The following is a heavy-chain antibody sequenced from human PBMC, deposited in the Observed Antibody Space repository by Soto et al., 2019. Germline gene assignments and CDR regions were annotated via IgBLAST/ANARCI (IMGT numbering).Heavy chain of an antibody. CDR3: ARTNGAYSNYFDY. CDR1: GFTFSSYS. V-gene: IGHV3-21*01. CDR2: IGGSSGHI. Sequence: EVQLVESGGGLVKPGGSLRLSCAASGFTFSSYSMVWVRQAPEKGLEWVSSIGGSSGHIYYADYLKGRFTISRDNAKNSLYLQMNSLRVDDTAVYYCARTNGAYSNYFDYWGQGTLVTVSS. J-gene: IGHJ4*02. D-gene: IGHD2-8*01.